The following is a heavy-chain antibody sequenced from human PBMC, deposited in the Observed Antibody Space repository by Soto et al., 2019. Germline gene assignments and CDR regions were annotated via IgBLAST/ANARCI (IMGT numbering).Heavy chain of an antibody. V-gene: IGHV4-30-4*01. Sequence: QVQLQESGPGLVKPSQTLSLTCTVSGGSITSSDYYWNWIRQPPGKGLEWVGYNYYGGSTYYNPSLESRITISLDTAKNQFSLELTSVTAADTAVYYCASGSTVINTLDFWGQGTLVTVSS. CDR2: NYYGGST. CDR1: GGSITSSDYY. CDR3: ASGSTVINTLDF. J-gene: IGHJ4*02. D-gene: IGHD4-17*01.